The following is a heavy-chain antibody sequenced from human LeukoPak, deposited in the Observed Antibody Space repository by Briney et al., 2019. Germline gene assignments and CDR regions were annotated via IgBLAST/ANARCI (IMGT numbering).Heavy chain of an antibody. V-gene: IGHV3-11*01. CDR1: GFTFSDYY. J-gene: IGHJ3*02. Sequence: PGGSLRLSCAASGFTFSDYYMSWIRQAPGKGLEWVPYISSSGSTIYYADSVKGRFTISRDNAKNSLYLQMNSLRAEDTAVYYCARVGILWFGELFGAFDIWGQGTMVTVSS. D-gene: IGHD3-10*01. CDR2: ISSSGSTI. CDR3: ARVGILWFGELFGAFDI.